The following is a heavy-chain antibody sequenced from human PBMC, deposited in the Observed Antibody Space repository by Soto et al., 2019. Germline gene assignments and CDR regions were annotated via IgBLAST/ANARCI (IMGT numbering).Heavy chain of an antibody. J-gene: IGHJ3*02. V-gene: IGHV4-59*01. CDR2: IYYSGST. D-gene: IGHD6-19*01. CDR3: ARQQWLVLNAFDI. CDR1: GGSISSYY. Sequence: QVQLQESGPGLVKPSETLSLTCTVSGGSISSYYWSWIRQPPGRGLEWIGYIYYSGSTNYNPSLKSRVTISVDTSKNQFSLKLSSVTAADTAVYYCARQQWLVLNAFDIWGQGTMVTVSS.